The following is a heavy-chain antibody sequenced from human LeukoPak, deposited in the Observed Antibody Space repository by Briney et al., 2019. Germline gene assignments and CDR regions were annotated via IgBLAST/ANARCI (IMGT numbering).Heavy chain of an antibody. J-gene: IGHJ4*02. CDR1: GYSFTSYW. Sequence: GESLKISCKGSGYSFTSYWIGWVRQMPGKGLEWIGIIYPGDSDTRYSPSFQGQVTIPADKSISTAYLQWSSLKASDTAMYYCARQSYGSGSYYAYFDYWGQGNLVTVSS. CDR3: ARQSYGSGSYYAYFDY. CDR2: IYPGDSDT. D-gene: IGHD3-10*01. V-gene: IGHV5-51*01.